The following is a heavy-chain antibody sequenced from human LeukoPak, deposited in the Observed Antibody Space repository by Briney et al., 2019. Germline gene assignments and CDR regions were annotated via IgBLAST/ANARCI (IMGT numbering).Heavy chain of an antibody. CDR2: IYHSGST. Sequence: SGTLSLTCAVSGGSISSSNWWSWVRQPPGKGLEWIGEIYHSGSTNYNPPLKSRVTISVDKSKNQFSLKLSSVTAADTAVYYCARSSSDGNYGMDVWGKGTTVTVSS. V-gene: IGHV4-4*02. CDR3: ARSSSDGNYGMDV. CDR1: GGSISSSNW. J-gene: IGHJ6*04.